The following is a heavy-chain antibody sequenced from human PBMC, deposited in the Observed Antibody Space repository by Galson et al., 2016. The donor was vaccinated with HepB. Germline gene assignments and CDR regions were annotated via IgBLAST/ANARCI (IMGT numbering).Heavy chain of an antibody. J-gene: IGHJ5*02. CDR1: GDRVSNNNAA. Sequence: CAISGDRVSNNNAAWNWIRQSPSRGLEWLGRTYYRSKWYNDYEESVKSRITINPDASKNQFSLQLNSVTPEDTAVYYCARDSGWQYRYSGSYLGWFDPWGQGTLVIVSS. D-gene: IGHD1-26*01. CDR3: ARDSGWQYRYSGSYLGWFDP. CDR2: TYYRSKWYN. V-gene: IGHV6-1*01.